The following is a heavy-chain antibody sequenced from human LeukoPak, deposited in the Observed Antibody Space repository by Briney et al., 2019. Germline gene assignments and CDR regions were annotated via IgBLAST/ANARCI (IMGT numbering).Heavy chain of an antibody. J-gene: IGHJ6*03. CDR3: AKGGYRGGTSCYFYYMDV. Sequence: GGSLGLSCAASGFTFSSYAMSWVRQAPGKGLEWVSGISGRGGSTYSADYLKGRFTISRDNSKNTLYLQMNNLGAEDTAEYYCAKGGYRGGTSCYFYYMDVWGKGTTVTVS. D-gene: IGHD2-2*01. CDR2: ISGRGGST. CDR1: GFTFSSYA. V-gene: IGHV3-23*01.